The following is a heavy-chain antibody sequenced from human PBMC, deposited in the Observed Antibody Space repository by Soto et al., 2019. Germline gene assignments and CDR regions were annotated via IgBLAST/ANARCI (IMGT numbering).Heavy chain of an antibody. D-gene: IGHD6-6*01. J-gene: IGHJ6*02. V-gene: IGHV3-33*01. Sequence: QVQLVESGGGVVQPGRSLRLSCAASGFTFSSYGMHWVRQAPGKGLEWVAVIWYDGSNKNYQDSVKGRFTISRDNSKNTLYLQMNSLTAEDTAVYYCARAQGRAARVAYYYYGLDVWGRGATVAVSS. CDR3: ARAQGRAARVAYYYYGLDV. CDR2: IWYDGSNK. CDR1: GFTFSSYG.